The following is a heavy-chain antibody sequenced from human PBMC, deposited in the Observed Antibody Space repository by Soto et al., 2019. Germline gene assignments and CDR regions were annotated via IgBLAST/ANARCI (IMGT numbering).Heavy chain of an antibody. CDR3: ARVTPLIWYFDL. CDR1: GFTFSSYS. Sequence: EVQLVESGGGLVMPGGSLRLSCAASGFTFSSYSMNWVRQAPGKGLEWVSSISSSSSYIYYADSVKGRFTISRDNAKNSLYLHMNSLRAEDTAVYYCARVTPLIWYFDLWGRGTLVTVSS. J-gene: IGHJ2*01. D-gene: IGHD2-8*01. V-gene: IGHV3-21*01. CDR2: ISSSSSYI.